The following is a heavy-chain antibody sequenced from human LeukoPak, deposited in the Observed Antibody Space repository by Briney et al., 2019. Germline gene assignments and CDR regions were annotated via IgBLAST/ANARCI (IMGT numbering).Heavy chain of an antibody. CDR3: ASQPYYDNSGYYFY. CDR2: IYHSGST. D-gene: IGHD3-22*01. V-gene: IGHV4-39*01. CDR1: GASVSSTTYN. Sequence: PSETLSLTCTVSGASVSSTTYNWGWIRQPPGKGLEWIGSIYHSGSTYYNPSLKSRVTISVDTTKNQFSLKLRSVTAAGTAVYYCASQPYYDNSGYYFYWGQGTLVTVSS. J-gene: IGHJ4*02.